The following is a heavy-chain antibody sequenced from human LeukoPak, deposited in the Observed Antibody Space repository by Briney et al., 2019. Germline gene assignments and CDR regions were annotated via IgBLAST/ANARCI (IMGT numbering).Heavy chain of an antibody. V-gene: IGHV4-4*07. CDR2: IYTSGST. CDR3: ARERYDILTGYYTFDY. Sequence: TSETLSLTCTVSGGSISSYYWSWIRQPAGKGLEWIGRIYTSGSTNYNPSLKSRVTMSVDTSKNQFSLKLSSVTAADTAVYYCARERYDILTGYYTFDYWGQGTLATVSS. D-gene: IGHD3-9*01. CDR1: GGSISSYY. J-gene: IGHJ4*02.